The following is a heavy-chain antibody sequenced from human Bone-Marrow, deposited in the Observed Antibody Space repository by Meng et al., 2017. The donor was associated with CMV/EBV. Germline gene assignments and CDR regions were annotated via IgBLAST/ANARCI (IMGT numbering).Heavy chain of an antibody. CDR3: AIQRAATHYFDY. V-gene: IGHV4-39*01. CDR2: IYYSGST. J-gene: IGHJ4*02. CDR1: GGSISNSSYY. D-gene: IGHD2-15*01. Sequence: SDTLSFTCTVSGGSISNSSYYGGWIRQPPGKGLEWIGSIYYSGSTYYNPSLKSRVTISVDTSKNQFSLKLSSVTAADTAVYYCAIQRAATHYFDYWGQGTLVTVSS.